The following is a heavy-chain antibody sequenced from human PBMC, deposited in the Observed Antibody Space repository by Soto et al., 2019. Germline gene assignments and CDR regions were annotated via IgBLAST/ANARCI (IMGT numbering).Heavy chain of an antibody. CDR3: ARGKGPAAITYYYYMDV. CDR2: INAGNGNT. D-gene: IGHD2-2*01. V-gene: IGHV1-3*01. Sequence: ASVKVSCKASGYTFTSYAMHWVRQAPGQRLEWMGWINAGNGNTKYSQKFQGRATITRDTSASTAYMELSSLRSEDTAVYYCARGKGPAAITYYYYMDVWGKGTTVTVSS. J-gene: IGHJ6*03. CDR1: GYTFTSYA.